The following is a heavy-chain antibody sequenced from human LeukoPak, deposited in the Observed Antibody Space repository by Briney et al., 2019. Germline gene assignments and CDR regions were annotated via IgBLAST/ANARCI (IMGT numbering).Heavy chain of an antibody. D-gene: IGHD3-22*01. CDR3: ARAYYYDSSGYYALPFGY. CDR1: GGSISSGGYY. Sequence: ASETLSLTCTVSGGSISSGGYYWSWIRQHPGKGLEWIGYIYYSGSTYYNPSLKSRVTISVDTSKNQFSLKLSSVTAADTTVYYCARAYYYDSSGYYALPFGYWGQGTLVTVSS. CDR2: IYYSGST. V-gene: IGHV4-31*03. J-gene: IGHJ4*02.